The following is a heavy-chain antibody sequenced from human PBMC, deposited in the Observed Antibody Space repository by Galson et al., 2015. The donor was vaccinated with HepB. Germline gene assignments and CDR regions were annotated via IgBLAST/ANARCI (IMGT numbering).Heavy chain of an antibody. Sequence: SVKVSCKASGYTFTSYSISWVRQAPGQGLEWMGWISAYNGNTNYAQRLQGRVTMTTDTSTSTAYMELRSLRSDDTAVYYCARADYYDFWSGYYQTAGGMDVWGQGTTVTVSS. CDR2: ISAYNGNT. J-gene: IGHJ6*02. D-gene: IGHD3-3*01. V-gene: IGHV1-18*01. CDR3: ARADYYDFWSGYYQTAGGMDV. CDR1: GYTFTSYS.